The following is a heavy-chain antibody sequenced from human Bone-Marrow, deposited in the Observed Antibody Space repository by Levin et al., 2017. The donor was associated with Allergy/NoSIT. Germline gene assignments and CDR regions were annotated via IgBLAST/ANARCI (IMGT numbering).Heavy chain of an antibody. CDR1: GGSISSGGYS. D-gene: IGHD6-25*01. J-gene: IGHJ4*02. CDR2: IYHSGST. Sequence: SQTLSLTCAVSGGSISSGGYSWSWIRQPPGKGLEWIGYIYHSGSTYYNPSLKSRVTISVDRSKNQFSLKLSSVTAADTAVYYCARAPSHQDPGSRITPADPYFDYWGQGTLVTVSS. CDR3: ARAPSHQDPGSRITPADPYFDY. V-gene: IGHV4-30-2*01.